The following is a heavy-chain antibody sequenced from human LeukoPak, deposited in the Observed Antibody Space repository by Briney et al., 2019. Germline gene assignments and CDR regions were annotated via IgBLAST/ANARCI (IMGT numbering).Heavy chain of an antibody. J-gene: IGHJ4*02. CDR3: ARVPPGGGFLGYFDY. V-gene: IGHV3-30-3*01. Sequence: GGSLRLSCAASGFTFSSYAMHWVRQAPGKGLEWVAVISYDGSNKYYADSVKGRFTISRDNSKNTLYLQMNSLRAEDTAVYYCARVPPGGGFLGYFDYGGRGTLVTVSS. CDR2: ISYDGSNK. D-gene: IGHD3-16*01. CDR1: GFTFSSYA.